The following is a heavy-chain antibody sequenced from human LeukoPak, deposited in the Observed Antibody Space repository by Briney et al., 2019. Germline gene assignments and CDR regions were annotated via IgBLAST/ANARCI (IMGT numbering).Heavy chain of an antibody. CDR3: ARLYSEDAFDI. CDR2: IYSGGST. D-gene: IGHD1-26*01. J-gene: IGHJ3*02. CDR1: GFTVSSNY. Sequence: GGSLRLSCAASGFTVSSNYMSWVRQAPGKGLEWVSVIYSGGSTYYADSVKGRFTISRDNFKNTLYLQMNSLRAEDTAVYYCARLYSEDAFDIWGQGTMVTVSS. V-gene: IGHV3-66*04.